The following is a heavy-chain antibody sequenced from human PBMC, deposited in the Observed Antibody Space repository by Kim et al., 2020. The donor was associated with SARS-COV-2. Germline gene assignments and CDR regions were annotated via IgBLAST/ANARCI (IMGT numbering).Heavy chain of an antibody. CDR3: ARGQLLYPKWELQLYYYYYGMDV. CDR1: GFTFSSYS. Sequence: GGSLRLSCAASGFTFSSYSMNWVRQAPGKGLEWVSSISSSSSYIYYADSVKGRFTISRDNAKNSLYLQMNSLRAEDTAVYYCARGQLLYPKWELQLYYYYYGMDVWGQGTTVTVSS. V-gene: IGHV3-21*01. CDR2: ISSSSSYI. D-gene: IGHD1-26*01. J-gene: IGHJ6*02.